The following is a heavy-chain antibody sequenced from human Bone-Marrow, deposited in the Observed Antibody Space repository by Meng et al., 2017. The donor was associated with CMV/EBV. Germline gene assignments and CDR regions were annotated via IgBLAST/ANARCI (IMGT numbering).Heavy chain of an antibody. V-gene: IGHV4-31*03. CDR1: GGSISSGGYY. CDR3: ARALEEEGYCSSTSCPKALLYFDY. D-gene: IGHD2-2*01. J-gene: IGHJ4*02. CDR2: IYYSGST. Sequence: SETLSLTCTVSGGSISSGGYYWSWIRQHPGKGLEWIGYIYYSGSTYYNPSLKSRVTISVDTYKNQFSLKLSSVTAADTAVYYCARALEEEGYCSSTSCPKALLYFDYWGQGTLVTVSS.